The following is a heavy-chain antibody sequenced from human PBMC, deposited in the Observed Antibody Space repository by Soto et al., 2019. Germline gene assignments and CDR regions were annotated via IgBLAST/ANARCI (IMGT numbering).Heavy chain of an antibody. CDR3: ARVHCGGDCYQPYYFDY. D-gene: IGHD2-21*02. CDR2: IYHSGST. J-gene: IGHJ4*02. CDR1: GGSISSGGYS. Sequence: QLQLQESGSGLVKPSQTLSLTCAVSGGSISSGGYSWSWIRQPPGKGLEWIGYIYHSGSTYYNPSLKSRVTISVDRSKNQFSLKLSSVTAADTAVYYCARVHCGGDCYQPYYFDYWGQGTLVTVSS. V-gene: IGHV4-30-2*01.